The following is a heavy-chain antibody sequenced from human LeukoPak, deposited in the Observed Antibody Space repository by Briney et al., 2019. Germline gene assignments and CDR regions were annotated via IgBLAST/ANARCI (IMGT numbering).Heavy chain of an antibody. D-gene: IGHD2-8*02. CDR3: ARRRKVVYAPPSTYYYYYMDV. CDR1: GGSISSGSYY. CDR2: IYYSGST. J-gene: IGHJ6*03. Sequence: SQTLSLTCTVSGGSISSGSYYWRWIRQPPGKGLEWIGSIYYSGSTYYNPSLKSRVTISVDTSKNQFSLKLSSVTAADTAVYYCARRRKVVYAPPSTYYYYYMDVWGKGTTVTVSS. V-gene: IGHV4-39*01.